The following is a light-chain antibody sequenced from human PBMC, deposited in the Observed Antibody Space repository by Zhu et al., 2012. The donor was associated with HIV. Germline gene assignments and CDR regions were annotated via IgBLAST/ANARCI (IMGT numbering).Light chain of an antibody. Sequence: DIQLTQSPSFLSASVGDRVTITCRASQGISNYLAWYQQKPGKAPKLLIYATSILQTGVPSRFSGSGSGTEFTLTISSLQPEDFATYYCQHLTIYPTFGGGSKVEIK. V-gene: IGKV1-9*01. J-gene: IGKJ4*01. CDR1: QGISNY. CDR2: ATS. CDR3: QHLTIYPT.